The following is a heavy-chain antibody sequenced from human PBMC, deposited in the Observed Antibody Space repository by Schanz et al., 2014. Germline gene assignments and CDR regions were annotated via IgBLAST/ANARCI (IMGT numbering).Heavy chain of an antibody. CDR1: GFTFSRYW. J-gene: IGHJ4*02. D-gene: IGHD6-19*01. CDR3: AKERDITGWNHGDY. V-gene: IGHV3-21*01. Sequence: EVQLVESGGGLVQPGRSLRLSCAASGFTFSRYWMHWVRQAPGKGLVWVSSISATSNFVHYAASVEGRFTVSRDNANNVMYLQMNSLRVGDTAVYHCAKERDITGWNHGDYWGQGTLVTVSS. CDR2: ISATSNFV.